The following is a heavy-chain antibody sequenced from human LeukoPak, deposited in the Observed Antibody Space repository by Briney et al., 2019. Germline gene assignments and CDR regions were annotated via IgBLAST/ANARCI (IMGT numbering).Heavy chain of an antibody. CDR3: ARASSPRYGGNLGWFDP. CDR2: IIPIFGTA. D-gene: IGHD4-23*01. J-gene: IGHJ5*02. Sequence: SVKVSCKASGGTFISYAISWVRQAPGQGLEWMGGIIPIFGTANYAQKFQGRVTITTDESTSTAYMELSSLRSEDTAVYYCARASSPRYGGNLGWFDPWGQGTLVTVSS. V-gene: IGHV1-69*05. CDR1: GGTFISYA.